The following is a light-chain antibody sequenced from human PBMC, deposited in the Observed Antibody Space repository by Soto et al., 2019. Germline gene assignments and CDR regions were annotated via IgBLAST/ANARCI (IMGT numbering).Light chain of an antibody. CDR3: QQCYSTPWT. V-gene: IGKV1-39*01. Sequence: DIVMTQSPASLSVSRGDGATLSCRASQSISSELAWYQQKPGKAPKLLIYDASTLTSGIPSRFSGSGSGTDFTLTISSLQPEDFATYYCQQCYSTPWTFGQGTKVDIK. CDR2: DAS. CDR1: QSISSE. J-gene: IGKJ1*01.